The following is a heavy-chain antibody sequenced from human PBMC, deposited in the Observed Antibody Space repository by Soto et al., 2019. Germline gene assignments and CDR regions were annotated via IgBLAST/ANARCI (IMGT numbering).Heavy chain of an antibody. CDR3: SAAGQWYFWTVSYFQN. J-gene: IGHJ4*01. Sequence: PGGSLRLSCAASGLSVTNAWLSWFRQTPGKGLEGVGRSKPKTDRRETIQYAASVKGRFIISRDDSKDILYLEMNRIKADDTAVYSCSAAGQWYFWTVSYFQNWGQETPVATSS. CDR1: GLSVTNAW. CDR2: SKPKTDRRETI. D-gene: IGHD3-3*01. V-gene: IGHV3-15*01.